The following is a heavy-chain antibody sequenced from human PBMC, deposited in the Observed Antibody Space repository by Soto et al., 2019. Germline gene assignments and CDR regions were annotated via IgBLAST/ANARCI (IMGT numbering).Heavy chain of an antibody. V-gene: IGHV1-69*06. CDR1: GCTFSSYA. CDR2: IIPIFGTT. J-gene: IGHJ6*02. Sequence: SVKVSCKASGCTFSSYAISWVRQAPGQGLEWMGGIIPIFGTTNYAQKFQGRVTITADKSPSTAYMELSSLRSEDTAVYYCASRITNFGDAYGMDVWGQGTTVTVSS. CDR3: ASRITNFGDAYGMDV. D-gene: IGHD3-3*01.